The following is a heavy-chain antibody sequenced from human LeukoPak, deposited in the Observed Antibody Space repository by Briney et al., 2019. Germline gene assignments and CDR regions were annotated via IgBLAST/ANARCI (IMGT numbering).Heavy chain of an antibody. CDR3: ARELAYCGGDCYSFDY. V-gene: IGHV3-33*01. Sequence: PGRSLRLSCAASGFTFSSYGMHWVRQAPAKGLEWVAVIWYDGSNKYYADSVKGRFTISRDNSKNTLYLQMNSLRAEDTAVYYCARELAYCGGDCYSFDYWGQGTLVTVSS. D-gene: IGHD2-21*02. J-gene: IGHJ4*02. CDR2: IWYDGSNK. CDR1: GFTFSSYG.